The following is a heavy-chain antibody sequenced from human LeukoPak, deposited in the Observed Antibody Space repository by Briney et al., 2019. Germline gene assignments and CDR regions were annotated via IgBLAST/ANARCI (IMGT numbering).Heavy chain of an antibody. J-gene: IGHJ4*02. CDR2: IYYRGTT. Sequence: PSETLSLTCTVSGYSITSANYWGWIRQPPGKGLEWIGSIYYRGTTYYKPSLKSRVTISVDTSKNQFSLKLNSVSAADTAVYYCARDYTMSGSFFSWGQGTQVTVSS. CDR3: ARDYTMSGSFFS. V-gene: IGHV4-38-2*02. D-gene: IGHD1-26*01. CDR1: GYSITSANY.